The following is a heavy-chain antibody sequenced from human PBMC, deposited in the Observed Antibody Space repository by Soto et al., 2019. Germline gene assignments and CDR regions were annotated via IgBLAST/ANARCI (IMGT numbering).Heavy chain of an antibody. D-gene: IGHD2-2*02. J-gene: IGHJ6*02. CDR3: VRALVVPATINSYYYGMDV. CDR1: GFTFSRDG. Sequence: GYLRLSCAASGFTFSRDGMHWVRQAPGKGLEWVAVIWYDGSNKNYADSVRGRFTISRDNLKNTLHLQMDSLRAEDTAVYYCVRALVVPATINSYYYGMDVWGQGTTVTVSS. CDR2: IWYDGSNK. V-gene: IGHV3-33*01.